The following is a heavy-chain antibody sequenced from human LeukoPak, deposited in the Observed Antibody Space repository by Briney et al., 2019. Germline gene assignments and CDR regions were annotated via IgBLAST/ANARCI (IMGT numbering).Heavy chain of an antibody. J-gene: IGHJ6*03. CDR1: GGSISSYY. CDR2: IYTSGST. D-gene: IGHD5-12*01. Sequence: SETLSLTCTVSGGSISSYYWSWIRQPAGKGLEWIGRIYTSGSTNYNPSLESRVTMSVDTSKNQFSLKLSSVAAADTAVYYCARSVATTYAGYYYYYMDVWGKGTTVTVSS. CDR3: ARSVATTYAGYYYYYMDV. V-gene: IGHV4-4*07.